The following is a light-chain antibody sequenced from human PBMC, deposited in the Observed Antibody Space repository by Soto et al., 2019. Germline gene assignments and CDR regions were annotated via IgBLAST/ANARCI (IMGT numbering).Light chain of an antibody. CDR1: QSISRQ. CDR2: QAS. Sequence: DIQMTQSPSTLSASVGDRVSITCRASQSISRQLAWYQQKPGKAPNLLIYQASNLETGVPSRFTGSGSGTEFTLTSSSLQPDDLATYYCLHYQIYWTFGQVTKGEVK. V-gene: IGKV1-5*03. CDR3: LHYQIYWT. J-gene: IGKJ1*01.